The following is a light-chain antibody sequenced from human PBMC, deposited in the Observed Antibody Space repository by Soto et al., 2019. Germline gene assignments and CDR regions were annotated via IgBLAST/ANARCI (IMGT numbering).Light chain of an antibody. CDR3: SSYTSSSWV. Sequence: QSVLTQPASVSGSPGQSITISCTGTSSDVGGYNYVSWYPQHPVKAPKLMIYDVSNRPSRVSNRFSGSKSGNTASLTISGLQAEDEADYYCSSYTSSSWVFGGGTKRTV. CDR1: SSDVGGYNY. J-gene: IGLJ2*01. V-gene: IGLV2-14*01. CDR2: DVS.